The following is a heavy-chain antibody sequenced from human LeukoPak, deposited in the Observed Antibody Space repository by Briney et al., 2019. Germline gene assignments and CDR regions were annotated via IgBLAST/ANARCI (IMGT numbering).Heavy chain of an antibody. Sequence: SETLSLTCTVSGGSISSSSYYWSWIRQPPGKGLEWIGEINHCGSTNYNPSLKSRVTISVDTSKNQFSLKLSSVTAADTAVYYCARGLIGRWRDGAFDIWGQGTMVTVSS. CDR3: ARGLIGRWRDGAFDI. CDR1: GGSISSSSYY. CDR2: INHCGST. V-gene: IGHV4-39*07. J-gene: IGHJ3*02. D-gene: IGHD4-23*01.